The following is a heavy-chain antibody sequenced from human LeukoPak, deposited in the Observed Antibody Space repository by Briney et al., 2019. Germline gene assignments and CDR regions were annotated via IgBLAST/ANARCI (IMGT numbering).Heavy chain of an antibody. Sequence: GGSLRLSCAASGFTFSSYAMHWVRQAPGKGLEWVAVISYDGSNKYYADSVKGRFTISRDNAKNSLYLQMNSLRAEDTAVYYCARSSGTGELIPWGQGTLVTVSS. CDR1: GFTFSSYA. CDR2: ISYDGSNK. D-gene: IGHD3-10*01. CDR3: ARSSGTGELIP. J-gene: IGHJ5*02. V-gene: IGHV3-30-3*01.